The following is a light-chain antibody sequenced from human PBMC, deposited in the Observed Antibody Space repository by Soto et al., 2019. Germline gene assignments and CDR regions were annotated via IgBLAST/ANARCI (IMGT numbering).Light chain of an antibody. Sequence: QPVLTQPPSASGTPGQRVTISCSGSSSNIGSNYVYWYQQPPGTAPKLLIYRNNQRPSGVPDRFSGSKSGTSASLAISGLGSEDEADYYCAAWDDSLSGPVFGGGTKLTVL. V-gene: IGLV1-47*01. CDR2: RNN. CDR3: AAWDDSLSGPV. CDR1: SSNIGSNY. J-gene: IGLJ2*01.